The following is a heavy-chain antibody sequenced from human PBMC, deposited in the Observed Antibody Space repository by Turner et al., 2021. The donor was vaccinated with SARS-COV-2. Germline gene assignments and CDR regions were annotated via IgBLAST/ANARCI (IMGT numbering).Heavy chain of an antibody. CDR3: AKADRIMIVVVITLFDY. CDR2: ISGSGGST. D-gene: IGHD3-22*01. CDR1: GFTFSSYA. V-gene: IGHV3-23*01. Sequence: EVQLLESGGSLVQPGGSLRLSCASSGFTFSSYAMSWVRQAPGKGLGWVTGISGSGGSTYYADSVKGRFTISRDNSKNTLYLQMNSLRAEDTAVYYCAKADRIMIVVVITLFDYWGQGTLVTVSS. J-gene: IGHJ4*02.